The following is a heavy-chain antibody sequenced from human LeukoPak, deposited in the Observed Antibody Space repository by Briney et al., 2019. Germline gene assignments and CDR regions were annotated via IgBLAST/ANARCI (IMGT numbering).Heavy chain of an antibody. J-gene: IGHJ3*01. V-gene: IGHV3-23*01. D-gene: IGHD5-24*01. Sequence: GGSLRLSCAASGFTFSTYIMNWVRQAPGKGLEWVSLISSSGNNAYYADSVKGRFTISRDNSKNTLSLQMNSLRVEDTAIYYCAKDIQLSTWGLGTMVTVSS. CDR2: ISSSGNNA. CDR1: GFTFSTYI. CDR3: AKDIQLST.